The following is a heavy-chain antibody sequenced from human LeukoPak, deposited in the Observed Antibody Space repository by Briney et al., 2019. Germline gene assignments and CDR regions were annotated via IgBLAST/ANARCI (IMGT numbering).Heavy chain of an antibody. D-gene: IGHD1-26*01. V-gene: IGHV4-4*07. Sequence: SETLSLTCTVSGGSISSYYWTWVRQPAGKGLEWIGRIYPSGSTNYNPSLKSRLTMSVHTSKNQFSLKLSSVTAADTAVYYCARENSGSYREFDYWGQGTLVTVSS. CDR1: GGSISSYY. CDR3: ARENSGSYREFDY. J-gene: IGHJ4*02. CDR2: IYPSGST.